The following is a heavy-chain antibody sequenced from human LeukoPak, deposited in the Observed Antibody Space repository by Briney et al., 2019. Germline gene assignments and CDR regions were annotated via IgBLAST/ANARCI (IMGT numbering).Heavy chain of an antibody. J-gene: IGHJ4*02. CDR2: IRYDGSNK. D-gene: IGHD3-3*01. CDR3: AKDRQTITIFGVVNTPRANFDY. V-gene: IGHV3-30*02. CDR1: GFSFSRYD. Sequence: PGGSLRLSCAASGFSFSRYDIHWVRQAPGKGLEWVAFIRYDGSNKNYADSVKGRFTISRDNFMSTVYLQMNSLRAEDTAVCYCAKDRQTITIFGVVNTPRANFDYWGQGTLVTVSS.